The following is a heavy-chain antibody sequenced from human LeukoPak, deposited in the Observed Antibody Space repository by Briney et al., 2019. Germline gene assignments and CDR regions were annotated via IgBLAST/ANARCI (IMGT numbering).Heavy chain of an antibody. CDR1: GFTFSSYS. CDR2: ISYDGSNK. D-gene: IGHD2-2*01. V-gene: IGHV3-30*03. Sequence: GGSLRLSCAASGFTFSSYSMNWVRQAPGKGLEWVAVISYDGSNKYYADSVKGRFTISRDNSKNTLYLQMNSLRAEDTAVYYCARVPTRYYFDYWGQGTLVTVSS. CDR3: ARVPTRYYFDY. J-gene: IGHJ4*02.